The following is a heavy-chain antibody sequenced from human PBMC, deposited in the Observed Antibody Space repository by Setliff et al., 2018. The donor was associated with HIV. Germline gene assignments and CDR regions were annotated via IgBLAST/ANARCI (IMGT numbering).Heavy chain of an antibody. CDR1: GYFINIGHY. D-gene: IGHD6-19*01. CDR2: IYHSGGT. CDR3: ARGRRSSGWYVYH. Sequence: PSETLSLTCRVSGYFINIGHYCGWLRQSPGKGLEWIGTIYHSGGTYYNPSLKSRVTISVDTSNNQFSLRMNSVTAADTAVYYCARGRRSSGWYVYHWGQGTLVTVSS. J-gene: IGHJ4*02. V-gene: IGHV4-38-2*02.